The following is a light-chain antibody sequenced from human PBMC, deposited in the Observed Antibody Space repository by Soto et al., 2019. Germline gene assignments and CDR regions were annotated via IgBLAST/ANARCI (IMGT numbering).Light chain of an antibody. J-gene: IGKJ5*01. CDR2: DAS. Sequence: EIVMTQSPATLSVSPGERATLSCRASQTVDKKLAWYQQKPGQAPRLLIYDASTRATGIPARFSGGGSGTEFTLTISSLQSEDFAVYFCKEYNNWPPITFGQGTRLEIK. CDR3: KEYNNWPPIT. V-gene: IGKV3-15*01. CDR1: QTVDKK.